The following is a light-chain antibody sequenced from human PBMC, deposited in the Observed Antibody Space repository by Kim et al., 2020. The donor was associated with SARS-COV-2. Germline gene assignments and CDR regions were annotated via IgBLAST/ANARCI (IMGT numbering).Light chain of an antibody. Sequence: LSPGERATLPCRASQSVSSSYLAWYQQKRGQPPRLLIYGASTRATGSPDRFSGSGSGTDFTLTISRLEPEDFAVYYCQQYGSSPLTFGGGTKLEI. V-gene: IGKV3-20*01. CDR3: QQYGSSPLT. J-gene: IGKJ4*01. CDR1: QSVSSSY. CDR2: GAS.